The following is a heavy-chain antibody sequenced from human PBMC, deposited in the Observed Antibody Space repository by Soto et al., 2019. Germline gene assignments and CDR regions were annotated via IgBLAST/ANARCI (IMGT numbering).Heavy chain of an antibody. D-gene: IGHD3-22*01. CDR1: GGTFSSYA. V-gene: IGHV1-69*12. J-gene: IGHJ4*02. CDR3: ARAISGYYDSSCYYLNY. CDR2: IIPIFGTA. Sequence: QVQLVQSGAEVKKPGSSVKVSCKASGGTFSSYAISWVRQAPGQGLEWMGGIIPIFGTANYAQKFQGRVTSTADEPTSTAYMELSSLRSEDTAVYYCARAISGYYDSSCYYLNYWGQGTLVTVSS.